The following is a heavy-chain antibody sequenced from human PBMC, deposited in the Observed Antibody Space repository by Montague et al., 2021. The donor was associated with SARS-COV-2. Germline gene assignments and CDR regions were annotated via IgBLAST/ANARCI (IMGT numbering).Heavy chain of an antibody. D-gene: IGHD3-22*01. J-gene: IGHJ4*01. Sequence: SETLSLTCAVYGGSFSDNYWSWIRKPPGKGLEWIGEINHRGTSNYNPSLKSRVSISVDTSKNQFSLYLGSVTAADTAVYYCARGRQHFNMIVVVMTGGEYYFDYWGHGTLVTVSS. CDR1: GGSFSDNY. CDR3: ARGRQHFNMIVVVMTGGEYYFDY. V-gene: IGHV4-34*01. CDR2: INHRGTS.